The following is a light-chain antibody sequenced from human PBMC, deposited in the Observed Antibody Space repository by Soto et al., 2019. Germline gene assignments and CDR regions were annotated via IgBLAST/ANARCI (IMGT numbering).Light chain of an antibody. CDR2: EGS. V-gene: IGLV2-23*01. Sequence: QSALTQPASVSGSPGQSITISCTGTSSDVGSYKFVSWYQQHPGKAPKLMIYEGSERPSGVSNRFSGSKSGNTASLTISGLQAEDEADYYCCSYAGSSTWLFGGGTKLTVL. CDR3: CSYAGSSTWL. CDR1: SSDVGSYKF. J-gene: IGLJ3*02.